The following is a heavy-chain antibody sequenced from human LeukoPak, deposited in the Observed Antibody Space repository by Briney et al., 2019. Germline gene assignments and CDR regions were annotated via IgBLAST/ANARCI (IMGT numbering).Heavy chain of an antibody. CDR2: INPSGGST. CDR1: GYIFTSYY. V-gene: IGHV1-46*01. J-gene: IGHJ4*02. Sequence: ASVKVSCKAPGYIFTSYYMDWVRQAPGQWLEWMGMINPSGGSTSYAQKFQGRVTMTRDTSTSTVYMELSSLRSEDTAVYYCARVSSSGYYHYFDYWGQGTLVTVSS. D-gene: IGHD3-22*01. CDR3: ARVSSSGYYHYFDY.